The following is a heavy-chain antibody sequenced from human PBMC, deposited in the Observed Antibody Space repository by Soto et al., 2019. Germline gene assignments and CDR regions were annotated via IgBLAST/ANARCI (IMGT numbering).Heavy chain of an antibody. CDR3: ALDYGVERGFDP. Sequence: SVKVSCKASGGTFSSYAISWVRQAPGQGLEWMGGIIPIFGTANYAQKFQGRVTMTRDTSISTAYMELSRLRSDDTAVYYCALDYGVERGFDPWGQGTLVTVSS. V-gene: IGHV1-69*05. J-gene: IGHJ5*02. CDR2: IIPIFGTA. D-gene: IGHD4-17*01. CDR1: GGTFSSYA.